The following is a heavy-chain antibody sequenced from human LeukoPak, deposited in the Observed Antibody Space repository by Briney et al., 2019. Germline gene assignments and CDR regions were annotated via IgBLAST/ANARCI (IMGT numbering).Heavy chain of an antibody. V-gene: IGHV3-23*01. CDR3: AKEQTVWSGYWANKGFDY. Sequence: GGSLRLSCAASGFTFSSYSMNWVRQAPGKGLEWVSAISGSGGSTYYADSVKGRFTISRDNSKNTLYLQMNSLRAEDTAVYYCAKEQTVWSGYWANKGFDYWGQGTLVTVSS. D-gene: IGHD3-3*01. J-gene: IGHJ4*02. CDR1: GFTFSSYS. CDR2: ISGSGGST.